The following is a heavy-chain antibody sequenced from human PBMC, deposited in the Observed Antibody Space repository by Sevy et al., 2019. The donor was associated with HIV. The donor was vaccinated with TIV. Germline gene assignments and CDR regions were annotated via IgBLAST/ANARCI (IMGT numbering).Heavy chain of an antibody. CDR2: IIPIYGTI. J-gene: IGHJ5*02. CDR3: AREVTGTTYEFDP. V-gene: IGHV1-69*13. D-gene: IGHD1-7*01. Sequence: ASVKVSCKASGGTFSSHAISWVRQAPGQGLEWMGGIIPIYGTINYAQKFQGRVTITADESTSTVYMVLSSLRPDDAAVYYCAREVTGTTYEFDPWGQGTLVTVSS. CDR1: GGTFSSHA.